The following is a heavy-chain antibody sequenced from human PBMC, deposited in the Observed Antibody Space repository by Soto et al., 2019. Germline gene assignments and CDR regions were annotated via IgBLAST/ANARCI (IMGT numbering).Heavy chain of an antibody. D-gene: IGHD1-1*01. J-gene: IGHJ4*02. CDR1: GFSFGTYW. CDR3: ARFSQLDAIDY. V-gene: IGHV3-7*01. Sequence: PEGSLRLSCAVSGFSFGTYWMSWVRQAPGKGLELLASIKEDGSERYYLDSVKGRFTISRDNDKESLSLQMNSLRAEDTAVYYCARFSQLDAIDYWGQGTLVTVS. CDR2: IKEDGSER.